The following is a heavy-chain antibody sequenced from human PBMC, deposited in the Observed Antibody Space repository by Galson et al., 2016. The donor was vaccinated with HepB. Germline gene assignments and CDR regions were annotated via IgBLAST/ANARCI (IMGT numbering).Heavy chain of an antibody. CDR3: SRGYGSATRY. Sequence: SLRLSCATSGFIFGDYAMSWFRQAPGKGLEWVGFIKSEAYGGTTEYAASVKGRFTISRDDSKSIAYLQMNSLKIEDTAVYYCSRGYGSATRYWGQGTLLTVSS. D-gene: IGHD3-10*01. V-gene: IGHV3-49*03. CDR2: IKSEAYGGTT. CDR1: GFIFGDYA. J-gene: IGHJ4*02.